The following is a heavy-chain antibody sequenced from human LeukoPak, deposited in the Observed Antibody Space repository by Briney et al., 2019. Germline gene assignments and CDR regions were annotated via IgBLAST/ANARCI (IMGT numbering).Heavy chain of an antibody. Sequence: ASVKVSCKASGYTFTSYGISWVRQAPGQGLEWMGWISAYNGNTNYAQKLQGRVTMTTDTSTSTAYMELRSLRSDDTAVYYCARFEDIVVVPAVMDVWGQGTTVTVSS. D-gene: IGHD2-2*01. V-gene: IGHV1-18*01. CDR3: ARFEDIVVVPAVMDV. CDR1: GYTFTSYG. J-gene: IGHJ6*02. CDR2: ISAYNGNT.